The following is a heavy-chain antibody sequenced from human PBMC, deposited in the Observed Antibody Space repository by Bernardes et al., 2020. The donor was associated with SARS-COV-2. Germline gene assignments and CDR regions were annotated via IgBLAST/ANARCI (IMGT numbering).Heavy chain of an antibody. CDR3: ARDQVEDDNSYSWFDP. Sequence: ASVKVSCKASGYTFDHYYIHWVRQAPGQGLEWMGWMNPHSGATKYGPEFQGRVTMTRDTSITTAYMELSSLRSDDTAVYYCARDQVEDDNSYSWFDPWGQGTLVVVSS. CDR1: GYTFDHYY. D-gene: IGHD1-1*01. J-gene: IGHJ5*02. V-gene: IGHV1-2*02. CDR2: MNPHSGAT.